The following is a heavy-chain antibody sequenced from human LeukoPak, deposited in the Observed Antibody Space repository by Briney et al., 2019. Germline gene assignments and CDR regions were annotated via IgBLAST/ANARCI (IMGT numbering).Heavy chain of an antibody. CDR2: ISSYSHYL. CDR3: ARDLRPDVPTAPTPDS. J-gene: IGHJ5*02. Sequence: GGSLRLSCMASGFTFSFYTMNWVRQAPGQGLEWVSSISSYSHYLYYADSVKGRFTISRDNAKNSVYLEMNSLRAEDTAVYFCARDLRPDVPTAPTPDSWGPGTLVTVSS. D-gene: IGHD2-21*02. V-gene: IGHV3-21*06. CDR1: GFTFSFYT.